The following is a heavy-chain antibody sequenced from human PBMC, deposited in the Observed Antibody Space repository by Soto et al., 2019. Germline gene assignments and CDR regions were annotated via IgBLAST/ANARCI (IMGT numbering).Heavy chain of an antibody. J-gene: IGHJ5*02. CDR1: GDSFNTYY. Sequence: QIQHWGAGLLKPSETLSLTCTVYGDSFNTYYWSWIRQPPGKGLEWIGEMNYSGSSKYNPSLKCRVTILVDTSNKQFSLRLTSVTAADTAVYYCARGCRVGYCLGISCHNWFDPWGQGTLVSVSS. D-gene: IGHD2-2*01. CDR3: ARGCRVGYCLGISCHNWFDP. V-gene: IGHV4-34*01. CDR2: MNYSGSS.